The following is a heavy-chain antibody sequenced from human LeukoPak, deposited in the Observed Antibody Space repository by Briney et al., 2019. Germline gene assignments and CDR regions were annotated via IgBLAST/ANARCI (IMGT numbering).Heavy chain of an antibody. CDR1: GYTFTSYY. D-gene: IGHD6-19*01. V-gene: IGHV1-2*02. J-gene: IGHJ4*02. CDR3: ARFVAGFAFDY. CDR2: NNPNSGDT. Sequence: ASVKVSCKDSGYTFTSYYMHWVRQAPGQGLEWMGWNNPNSGDTNYAQNFQGRVTMTRDTSISTAYMELSRLTSDDTAMYYCARFVAGFAFDYWGQGTLVTVSS.